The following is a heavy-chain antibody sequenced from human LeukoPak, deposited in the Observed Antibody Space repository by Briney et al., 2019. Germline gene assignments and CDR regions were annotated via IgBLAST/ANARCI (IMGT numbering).Heavy chain of an antibody. J-gene: IGHJ4*02. D-gene: IGHD3-22*01. Sequence: GGSLRLSCAASGFTFSSYSMNWVRQAPGKGLKWVSSISSSSSYIYYADSVKGRFTISRDNAKNSLYLQMNSLRAEDTAVYYCAREMTPHYYYDSSGYPHAVFDYWGQGTLVTVSS. V-gene: IGHV3-21*01. CDR3: AREMTPHYYYDSSGYPHAVFDY. CDR1: GFTFSSYS. CDR2: ISSSSSYI.